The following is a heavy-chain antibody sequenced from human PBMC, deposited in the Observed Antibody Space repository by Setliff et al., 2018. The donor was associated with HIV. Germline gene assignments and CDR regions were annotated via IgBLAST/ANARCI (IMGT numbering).Heavy chain of an antibody. CDR3: VKDSDYYVWGSYRSSMLPFNY. V-gene: IGHV3-15*01. CDR2: IKSKTDGGTT. J-gene: IGHJ4*02. CDR1: GFTSSNAW. D-gene: IGHD3-16*02. Sequence: PGGSLRLSCAASGFTSSNAWMSWVRQAPGKGLEWVGRIKSKTDGGTTDYAAPVKGRFTISRDDSKNTLYLQMNRLRVDDRAVYYCVKDSDYYVWGSYRSSMLPFNYWGQGTLVTVSS.